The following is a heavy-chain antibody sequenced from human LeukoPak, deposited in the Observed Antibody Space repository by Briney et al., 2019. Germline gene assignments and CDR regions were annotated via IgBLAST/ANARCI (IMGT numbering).Heavy chain of an antibody. CDR1: GGSISSYY. CDR3: ARLIPPISIVGATEDDY. Sequence: KPSETLSLTCTVSGGSISSYYWSWIRQPPGKGLEWIGYIYYSGNTNYNPSLKSRLTISVDMSKNQFSLKLSSVTAADTAVYYCARLIPPISIVGATEDDYWGQGTLVTVSS. J-gene: IGHJ4*02. D-gene: IGHD1-26*01. CDR2: IYYSGNT. V-gene: IGHV4-59*12.